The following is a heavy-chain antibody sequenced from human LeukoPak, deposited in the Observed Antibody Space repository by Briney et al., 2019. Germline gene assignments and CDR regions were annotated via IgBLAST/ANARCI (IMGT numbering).Heavy chain of an antibody. V-gene: IGHV1-46*01. D-gene: IGHD5-12*01. CDR2: INPSGGST. Sequence: GAPVKVSCKASGYTFTSYDINWVRQATGQGLEWMGMINPSGGSTSYAQKFQVRVTMTRDMSTSTVYMELSSLRSEDTAVYYCARTRGRLDYWGQGTLVTVSS. J-gene: IGHJ4*02. CDR1: GYTFTSYD. CDR3: ARTRGRLDY.